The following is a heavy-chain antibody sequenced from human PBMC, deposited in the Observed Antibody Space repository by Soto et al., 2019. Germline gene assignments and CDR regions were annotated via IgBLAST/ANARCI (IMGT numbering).Heavy chain of an antibody. CDR2: IYWDDDK. CDR3: AHRLGAAAGELFDY. Sequence: SGPTLVNPTQTLTLTCTFSGFSLSTSGVGVGWIRQPPGKALEWLALIYWDDDKRYSPSLKSRLTITKDTSKNQVVVTMTNMDPVDTATYYCAHRLGAAAGELFDYWGQGTLVTVSS. J-gene: IGHJ4*02. V-gene: IGHV2-5*02. D-gene: IGHD6-13*01. CDR1: GFSLSTSGVG.